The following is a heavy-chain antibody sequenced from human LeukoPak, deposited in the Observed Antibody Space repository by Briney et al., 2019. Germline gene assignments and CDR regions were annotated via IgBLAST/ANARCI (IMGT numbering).Heavy chain of an antibody. V-gene: IGHV4-34*01. J-gene: IGHJ4*02. CDR2: INHSGST. CDR3: ARSKWPRGSFDY. CDR1: GGSFSGYY. D-gene: IGHD5-12*01. Sequence: SETLSLTCAVYGGSFSGYYWSWIRQPPGKGLEWIGEINHSGSTNYNPSLKSRVTISVDTSKNQFSLKLSSVTAADTAVYYCARSKWPRGSFDYWGQGTLVTVSS.